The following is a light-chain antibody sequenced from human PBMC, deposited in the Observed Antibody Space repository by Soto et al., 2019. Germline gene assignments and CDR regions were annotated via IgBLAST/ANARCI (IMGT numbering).Light chain of an antibody. CDR2: GAS. Sequence: EIVLTQSPGTLSLSLGERATLSCRASQSVSSNYLAWYQPKPGQAPRLLIYGASTRATGIPDRFSGGGSGTDFTLTISRLEPEDFAVYYCQQRLSWPITFGQGTRRENK. J-gene: IGKJ5*01. CDR3: QQRLSWPIT. V-gene: IGKV3-20*01. CDR1: QSVSSNY.